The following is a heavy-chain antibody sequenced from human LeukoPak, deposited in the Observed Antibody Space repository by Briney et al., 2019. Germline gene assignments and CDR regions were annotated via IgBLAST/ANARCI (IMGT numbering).Heavy chain of an antibody. V-gene: IGHV6-1*01. D-gene: IGHD3-22*01. Sequence: SQTLSLTCAISGDSVSSNSAAWIWIRQSPSRGLEWLGRTYYRSKWSNDYAVSVKSRITINPDTSTNQFSLQLNSVTPEDTAVYYCARAGYYGSSGYYAFDYWGQGTLVTVSS. CDR2: TYYRSKWSN. CDR1: GDSVSSNSAA. CDR3: ARAGYYGSSGYYAFDY. J-gene: IGHJ4*02.